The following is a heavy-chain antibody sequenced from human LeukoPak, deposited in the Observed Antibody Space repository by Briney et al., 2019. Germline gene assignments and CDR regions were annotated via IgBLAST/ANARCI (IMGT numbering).Heavy chain of an antibody. D-gene: IGHD2-2*01. CDR2: IIPIFGTA. J-gene: IGHJ6*04. Sequence: ASVKVSCKASGGTFSSYAINWVRQAPGQGLEWMGGIIPIFGTANYAQKFQGRVTITADESTSTAYMELSSLRSEDTAVYYCARGSYQLPLEVYYYGMDVWGKGTTVTVSS. CDR3: ARGSYQLPLEVYYYGMDV. CDR1: GGTFSSYA. V-gene: IGHV1-69*13.